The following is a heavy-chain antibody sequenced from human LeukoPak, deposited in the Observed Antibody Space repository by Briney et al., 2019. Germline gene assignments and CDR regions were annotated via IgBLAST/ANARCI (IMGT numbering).Heavy chain of an antibody. Sequence: SVKVSCKASGDIFSNTVGWVRQAPGQGLEWMGGIIPIFDTANSAPKFQGRVTLTKDTSTSTLYMELSSLRSEDTAVYYCARSGSYEAPFDYWGQGTLVTVSS. V-gene: IGHV1-69*05. CDR2: IIPIFDTA. CDR1: GDIFSNTV. CDR3: ARSGSYEAPFDY. D-gene: IGHD1-26*01. J-gene: IGHJ4*02.